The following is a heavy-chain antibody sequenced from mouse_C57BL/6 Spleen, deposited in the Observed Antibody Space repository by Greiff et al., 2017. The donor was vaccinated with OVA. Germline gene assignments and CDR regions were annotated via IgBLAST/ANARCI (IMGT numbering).Heavy chain of an antibody. CDR1: GYTFTSYW. CDR2: IDPSDSYT. CDR3: ARSGPYYSNGGYFDV. D-gene: IGHD2-5*01. V-gene: IGHV1-69*01. J-gene: IGHJ1*03. Sequence: VQLQQPGAELVMPGASVKLSCKASGYTFTSYWMHWVKQRPGQGLEWIGEIDPSDSYTNYNQKFKGKSTLTVDKSSSTAYMQLSSLTSEDSAVYYCARSGPYYSNGGYFDVWGTGTTVTVSS.